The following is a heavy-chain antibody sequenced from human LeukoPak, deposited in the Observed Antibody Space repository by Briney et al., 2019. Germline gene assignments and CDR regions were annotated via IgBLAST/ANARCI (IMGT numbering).Heavy chain of an antibody. D-gene: IGHD4-17*01. CDR2: IRYDGSNK. CDR1: GFTFSSYG. CDR3: AKYPATSTVTYYFDY. J-gene: IGHJ4*02. Sequence: GGSLRLSCAASGFTFSSYGMHWVRQAPGKGLEWVAFIRYDGSNKYCADSVKGRFTISRDNSKNTLYLQMNSLRAEDTAVYYCAKYPATSTVTYYFDYWGQGTLVTVSS. V-gene: IGHV3-30*02.